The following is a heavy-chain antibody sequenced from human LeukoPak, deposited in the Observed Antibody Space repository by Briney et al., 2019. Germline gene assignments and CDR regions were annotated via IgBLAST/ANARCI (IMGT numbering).Heavy chain of an antibody. J-gene: IGHJ6*02. D-gene: IGHD6-13*01. CDR1: GGSMRDYY. CDR2: IYHSGST. V-gene: IGHV4-59*01. CDR3: AREAAAGYFGLDV. Sequence: SETLSLTGNVSGGSMRDYYWTWIRQSPGKGLEWIGYIYHSGSTKYNPTLKNRVTMSLDTSNNQVSLRLTSVTAADTAVYYCAREAAAGYFGLDVWGQGTTVTVSS.